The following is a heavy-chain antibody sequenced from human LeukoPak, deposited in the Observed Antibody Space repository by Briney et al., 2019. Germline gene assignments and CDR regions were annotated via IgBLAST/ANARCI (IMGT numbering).Heavy chain of an antibody. D-gene: IGHD6-6*01. V-gene: IGHV4-59*01. CDR2: IYYSGST. CDR1: GGSISSYY. Sequence: SETLSLTCTVSGGSISSYYWSWIRQPPGKGLEWIGYIYYSGSTNYNPSLKSRVTISVDTSKNQFSLKLSSVTAADTAVYYCARGDPSKLGYWGQGTLVTVSS. CDR3: ARGDPSKLGY. J-gene: IGHJ4*02.